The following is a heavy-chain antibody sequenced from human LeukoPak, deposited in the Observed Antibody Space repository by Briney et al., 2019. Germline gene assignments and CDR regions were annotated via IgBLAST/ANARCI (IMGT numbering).Heavy chain of an antibody. Sequence: GGSLRLSCAASGFTFSSYAMSWVRQAPGKGLEWVSVISGSGTSTSYADSVKGRFTISRDNSKNTLYLQMNSLRAEDTAVYYCAKEYYDILTGGHPSGYFDYWGQGTLVTVSS. CDR1: GFTFSSYA. J-gene: IGHJ4*02. CDR2: ISGSGTST. D-gene: IGHD3-9*01. CDR3: AKEYYDILTGGHPSGYFDY. V-gene: IGHV3-23*01.